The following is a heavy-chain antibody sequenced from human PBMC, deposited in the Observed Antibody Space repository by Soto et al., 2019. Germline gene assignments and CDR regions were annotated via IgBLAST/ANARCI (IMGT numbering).Heavy chain of an antibody. J-gene: IGHJ6*02. CDR2: INSDGTEI. CDR1: GLDFRNTW. V-gene: IGHV3-74*01. Sequence: GGSLRLSCAASGLDFRNTWIHWVRQVPGKGLVWVSRINSDGTEITYADSVKGRFTVSRDNAKNTVYLQMNSLRVEDTAVYCCAKDEQQQLVLYSGMDVWGQGTTVTVSS. CDR3: AKDEQQQLVLYSGMDV. D-gene: IGHD6-13*01.